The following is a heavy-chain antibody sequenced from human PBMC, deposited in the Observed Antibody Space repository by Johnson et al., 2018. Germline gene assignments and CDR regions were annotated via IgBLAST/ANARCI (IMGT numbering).Heavy chain of an antibody. Sequence: VQLVESGGGLVQPGRSLRLSCAASGFTFDHYAMHWVRHAPGKGLEWVSGISWNSGRLGYAGSVRGRFTISRDNDKNSLYLQMHSLRAEDTDLFYCARCDSRGYTYYDDYMDVWGKGPTYTGAS. D-gene: IGHD3-22*01. CDR1: GFTFDHYA. CDR2: ISWNSGRL. CDR3: ARCDSRGYTYYDDYMDV. V-gene: IGHV3-9*01. J-gene: IGHJ6*03.